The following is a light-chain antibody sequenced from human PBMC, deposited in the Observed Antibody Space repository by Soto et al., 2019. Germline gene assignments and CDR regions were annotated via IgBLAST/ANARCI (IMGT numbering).Light chain of an antibody. Sequence: QSALTQPASVSGSPGQSITISCTGTSSDVGGYNYVSWYQQHPGKAPKLMIFEVSSRPSGVSNRFSGSKSGNTASLTISGLQTEDEADYYCGSYTITTALVFGTGTKVTVL. CDR1: SSDVGGYNY. CDR2: EVS. J-gene: IGLJ1*01. CDR3: GSYTITTALV. V-gene: IGLV2-14*01.